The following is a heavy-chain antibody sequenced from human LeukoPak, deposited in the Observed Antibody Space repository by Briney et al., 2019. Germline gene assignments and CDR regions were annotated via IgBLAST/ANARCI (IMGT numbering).Heavy chain of an antibody. D-gene: IGHD5-12*01. CDR2: IQSDGSTT. CDR3: ARDRGYVPDC. Sequence: PGGSLRLSCAASGFTFSGYWMHWVRQTPGKGLVWVSGIQSDGSTTTYADFVKGRFTISRDNAKNTLFLQMNSLRAEDTAVYYCARDRGYVPDCWGRGTLGTVSS. CDR1: GFTFSGYW. J-gene: IGHJ4*02. V-gene: IGHV3-74*03.